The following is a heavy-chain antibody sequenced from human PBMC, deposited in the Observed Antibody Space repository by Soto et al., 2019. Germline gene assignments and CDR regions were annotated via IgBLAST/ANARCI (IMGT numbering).Heavy chain of an antibody. V-gene: IGHV4-59*01. CDR2: IHHSGST. CDR1: GGSINTYY. CDR3: ARVVACRYGIGSFWFDS. Sequence: SETLSLTCAVSGGSINTYYWSWVRQPPGKGLEWIGNIHHSGSTNYNPSLNSRVTISIDTSKNKLSLWLNSVTAADTAVYYCARVVACRYGIGSFWFDSWGQGTLVTVSS. J-gene: IGHJ5*01. D-gene: IGHD2-15*01.